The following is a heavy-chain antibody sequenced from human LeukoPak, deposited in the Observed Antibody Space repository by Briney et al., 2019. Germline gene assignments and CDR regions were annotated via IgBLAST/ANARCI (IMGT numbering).Heavy chain of an antibody. CDR2: ISGSSSYI. CDR3: ASGDYGDYAIY. Sequence: PGGSLRLSCAASGLTFDDHAMHWVRQAQGKGLELVSSISGSSSYIYYADSVKGRFTISRDNAKNSLYLQMNSLRAEDTAVYYCASGDYGDYAIYWGQGTLVTVSS. V-gene: IGHV3-21*01. D-gene: IGHD4-17*01. CDR1: GLTFDDHA. J-gene: IGHJ4*02.